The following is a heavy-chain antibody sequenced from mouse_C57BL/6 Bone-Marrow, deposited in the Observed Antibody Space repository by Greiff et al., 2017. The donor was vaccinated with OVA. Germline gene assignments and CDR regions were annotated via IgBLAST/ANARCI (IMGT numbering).Heavy chain of an antibody. V-gene: IGHV1-52*01. D-gene: IGHD2-1*01. Sequence: QVQLQQPGAELVRPGSSVKLSCKASGYTFTSYWMHWVKQRPIQGLEWIGNIDPSDSETHYNQKFKDKATLTVDKSSSTAYMQLSSLTSEESAVYYCARGDYGNYPYYAMDYWGQGTSVTVSS. J-gene: IGHJ4*01. CDR3: ARGDYGNYPYYAMDY. CDR1: GYTFTSYW. CDR2: IDPSDSET.